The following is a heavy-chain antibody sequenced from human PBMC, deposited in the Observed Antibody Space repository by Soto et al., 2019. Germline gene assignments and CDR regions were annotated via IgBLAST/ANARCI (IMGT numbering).Heavy chain of an antibody. V-gene: IGHV4-31*03. D-gene: IGHD6-19*01. Sequence: SETLSLTCTVSGDSISSGSYYWSWIRQHSGKGLEWIGYIGYSGNAYYNPSLKSRITISVDTSKSQFSLKVNSVNAADTAVYYCARVEVAGLLGDAGYFEEWGQGALVTVSS. CDR1: GDSISSGSYY. J-gene: IGHJ4*02. CDR3: ARVEVAGLLGDAGYFEE. CDR2: IGYSGNA.